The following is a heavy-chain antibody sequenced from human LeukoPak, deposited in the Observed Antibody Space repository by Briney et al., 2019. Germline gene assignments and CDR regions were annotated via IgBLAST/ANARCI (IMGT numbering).Heavy chain of an antibody. V-gene: IGHV1-18*01. J-gene: IGHJ4*02. Sequence: ASVKVSCKASGYTFTSYGISWVRQAPGQGLEWMGWISAYNGNTNYAQKLQGRVTMTTDTSTSTAYMELRSLRSDDTAVYYCARGDWNVVGPGAYPRFGTLNDYWGQGTLVTVSS. CDR3: ARGDWNVVGPGAYPRFGTLNDY. CDR1: GYTFTSYG. D-gene: IGHD1-1*01. CDR2: ISAYNGNT.